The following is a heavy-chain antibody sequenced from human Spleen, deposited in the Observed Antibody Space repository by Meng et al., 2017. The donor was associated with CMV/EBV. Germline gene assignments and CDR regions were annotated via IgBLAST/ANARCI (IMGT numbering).Heavy chain of an antibody. V-gene: IGHV4-34*01. CDR3: ARVGRYSADFDY. J-gene: IGHJ4*02. CDR1: GGSFSGYY. CDR2: INHSGST. Sequence: SQTLSLTCAVYGGSFSGYYWSWIRQPPGKGLEWIGEINHSGSTNYNPSLKSRVTISVDTSKNQFSLKLSSVTAADTAVYYCARVGRYSADFDYWGQGTLVTVSS. D-gene: IGHD5-18*01.